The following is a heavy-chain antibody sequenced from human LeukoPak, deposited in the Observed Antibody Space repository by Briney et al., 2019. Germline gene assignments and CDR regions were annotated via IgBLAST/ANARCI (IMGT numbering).Heavy chain of an antibody. CDR1: VGTFSSYA. V-gene: IGHV1-69*13. D-gene: IGHD1-26*01. CDR2: IIPIFGTA. CDR3: ARGVGATWADFDY. Sequence: ASVKVSCKASVGTFSSYAISWVRQAPGQGLEWMGGIIPIFGTANYAQKFQGRVTITADESTSTAYMELSSLRSEDTAVYYCARGVGATWADFDYWGQGTLVTVSS. J-gene: IGHJ4*02.